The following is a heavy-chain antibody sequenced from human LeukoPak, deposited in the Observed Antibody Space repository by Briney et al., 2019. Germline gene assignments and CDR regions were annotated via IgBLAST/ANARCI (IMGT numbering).Heavy chain of an antibody. Sequence: GGSLRLSCTASGLSFSGQWMNWVRQSPGQGLEWVANIKYEGSEKYYVDSVKGRFTISREDAKNSLSLQMDSVRPEDTAVYYCAFNNNFKYWGQGTLVIVSS. V-gene: IGHV3-7*01. CDR1: GLSFSGQW. D-gene: IGHD1/OR15-1a*01. J-gene: IGHJ4*02. CDR3: AFNNNFKY. CDR2: IKYEGSEK.